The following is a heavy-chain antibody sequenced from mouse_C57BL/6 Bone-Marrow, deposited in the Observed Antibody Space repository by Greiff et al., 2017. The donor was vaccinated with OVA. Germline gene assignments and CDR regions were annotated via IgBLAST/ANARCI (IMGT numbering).Heavy chain of an antibody. CDR2: IDPENGDT. Sequence: VHVKQSGAELVRPGASVKLSCTASGFNIKDDYMHWVKQRPEQGLEWIGWIDPENGDTEYASKFQGKATITADTSSNTAYLQLSSLTSEDTAVYYCTTEGIYAMDYWGQGTSVTVSS. CDR1: GFNIKDDY. V-gene: IGHV14-4*01. J-gene: IGHJ4*01. CDR3: TTEGIYAMDY.